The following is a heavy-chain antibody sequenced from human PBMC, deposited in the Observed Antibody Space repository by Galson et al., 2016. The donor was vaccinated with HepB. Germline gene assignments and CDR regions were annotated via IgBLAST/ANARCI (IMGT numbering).Heavy chain of an antibody. J-gene: IGHJ2*01. CDR3: AKEATATTGAKTKRVWYFDL. CDR1: GFTFSSFS. Sequence: SLRLSCAVSGFTFSSFSMNWVRQAPGKGLEWVSYISSSSSTIYYADSVKGRFTISRDNAKNSLYLQMNSLRDEDTAVYYCAKEATATTGAKTKRVWYFDLWGRGTLVTVSS. V-gene: IGHV3-48*02. CDR2: ISSSSSTI. D-gene: IGHD1-7*01.